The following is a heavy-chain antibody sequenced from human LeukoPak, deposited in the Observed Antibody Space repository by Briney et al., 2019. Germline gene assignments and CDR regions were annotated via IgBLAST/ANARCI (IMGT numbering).Heavy chain of an antibody. Sequence: GGSLRLSCAASGFTFSDYYMSWIRQAPGKGLEWVSYISSSGSTIYYADSVKGRFTISRDNAKNSLYLQMNSLRAEDTAVYYCARSDYYGSGSYYGDAFDIWGQGTMVTVSS. J-gene: IGHJ3*02. V-gene: IGHV3-11*04. CDR2: ISSSGSTI. D-gene: IGHD3-10*01. CDR3: ARSDYYGSGSYYGDAFDI. CDR1: GFTFSDYY.